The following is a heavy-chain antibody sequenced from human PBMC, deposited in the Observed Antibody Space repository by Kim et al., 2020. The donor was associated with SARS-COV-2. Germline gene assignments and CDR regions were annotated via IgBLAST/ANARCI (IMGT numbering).Heavy chain of an antibody. CDR3: ARDSYDSSGFDY. J-gene: IGHJ4*02. Sequence: KFQGRVTITRDTSASTAYMELSSLRSEDTAVYYCARDSYDSSGFDYWGQGTLVTVSS. V-gene: IGHV1-3*01. D-gene: IGHD3-22*01.